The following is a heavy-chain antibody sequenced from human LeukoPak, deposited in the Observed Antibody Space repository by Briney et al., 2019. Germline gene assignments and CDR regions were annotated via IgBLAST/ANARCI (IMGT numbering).Heavy chain of an antibody. V-gene: IGHV3-23*01. D-gene: IGHD3-3*01. CDR2: ISGSGGST. CDR1: GFTFSSYA. Sequence: GGSLRLSCAASGFTFSSYAMSWVRQAPGKGLEWVSAISGSGGSTYYADSVKGRFTISRDNSKNTLYLQMNSLRAEDTAVYYCARSLFRFLEWSYRSYYYYYMDVWGKGTTVTVSS. CDR3: ARSLFRFLEWSYRSYYYYYMDV. J-gene: IGHJ6*03.